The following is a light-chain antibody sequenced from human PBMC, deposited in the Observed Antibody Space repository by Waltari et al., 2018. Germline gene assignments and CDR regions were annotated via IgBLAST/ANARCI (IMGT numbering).Light chain of an antibody. CDR2: KGG. Sequence: QTVVTQEPSLSVSPGGTVTLTCALSSGSLSSTSYATWYQQTPGQAPRTLGYKGGSRSCGVSDRFSGSVLGNKAALTITGAQADDESDYYCSLYMGSGIWVFGGGTKLTVL. CDR1: SGSLSSTSY. CDR3: SLYMGSGIWV. V-gene: IGLV8-61*01. J-gene: IGLJ3*02.